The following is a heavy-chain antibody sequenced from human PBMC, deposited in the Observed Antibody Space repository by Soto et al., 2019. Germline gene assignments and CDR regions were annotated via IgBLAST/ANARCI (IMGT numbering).Heavy chain of an antibody. CDR2: INHSGST. J-gene: IGHJ4*01. D-gene: IGHD3-3*01. V-gene: IGHV4-34*01. CDR3: ARPQRYYDLCSGYLAYFAY. CDR1: GGSFSGYY. Sequence: PSETLSLTCAVYGGSFSGYYWSWIRQPPGKGLEWIGEINHSGSTNYNPSLKSRVTISVDTSKNQISLKLSSVTAADTAVYYCARPQRYYDLCSGYLAYFAYWGHGTLVTVSS.